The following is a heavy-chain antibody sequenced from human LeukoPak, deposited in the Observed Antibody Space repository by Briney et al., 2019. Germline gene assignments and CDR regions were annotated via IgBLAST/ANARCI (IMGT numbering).Heavy chain of an antibody. Sequence: GRSLRLSCAGSGFSVSNYYMSGVRQAPGKGLEWVSLIRDSGETFYADSVKGRFTISRNNSKNTMYLQMNRLRAEDTAVYFCARDRAVTQDWVEFDPWGQGTQATVSS. J-gene: IGHJ5*02. CDR3: ARDRAVTQDWVEFDP. V-gene: IGHV3-66*03. CDR1: GFSVSNYY. D-gene: IGHD4-17*01. CDR2: IRDSGET.